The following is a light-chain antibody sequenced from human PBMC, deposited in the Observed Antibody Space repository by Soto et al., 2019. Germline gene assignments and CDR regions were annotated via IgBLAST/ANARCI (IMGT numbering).Light chain of an antibody. J-gene: IGKJ1*01. CDR3: QQRDNWPQT. V-gene: IGKV3-11*01. CDR1: QSIRTF. Sequence: EIVLTQSPAALSLSPWERATLSCMPSQSIRTFLAWYQHRPGQAPSLLIYDASDRATGIPARFSGSGSGTDFTLTISSREPEDSAFYYCQQRDNWPQTFGQGTKVDIK. CDR2: DAS.